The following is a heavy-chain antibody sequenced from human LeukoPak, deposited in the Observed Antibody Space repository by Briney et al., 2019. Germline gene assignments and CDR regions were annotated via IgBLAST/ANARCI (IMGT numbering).Heavy chain of an antibody. J-gene: IGHJ4*02. CDR3: ARDHYDSSGAVYFDY. Sequence: NPNSGGTNYAQKFQGRVTMTRDTSISTAYMELSRLRSDDTAVYYCARDHYDSSGAVYFDYWGQGTLVTVSS. D-gene: IGHD3-22*01. CDR2: NPNSGGT. V-gene: IGHV1-2*02.